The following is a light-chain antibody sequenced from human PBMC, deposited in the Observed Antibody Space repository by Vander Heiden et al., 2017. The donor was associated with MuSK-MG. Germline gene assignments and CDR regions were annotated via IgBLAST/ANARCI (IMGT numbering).Light chain of an antibody. CDR1: QDNGVW. CDR2: KAS. V-gene: IGKV1-5*03. CDR3: QQYNRFPYN. J-gene: IGKJ2*01. Sequence: DRQMTQSPSTLSASVGDTVTITCRASQDNGVWLAWYQQRPGLAPKLLISKASTLESGVPSRFSGSGAGTEFTLTVSNLQPDDFATYYCQQYNRFPYNFGQGTKLEIK.